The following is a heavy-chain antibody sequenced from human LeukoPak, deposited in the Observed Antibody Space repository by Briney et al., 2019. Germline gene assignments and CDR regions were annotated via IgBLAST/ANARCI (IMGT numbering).Heavy chain of an antibody. J-gene: IGHJ4*02. V-gene: IGHV4-39*01. CDR3: ARSGAVAGTFDY. D-gene: IGHD6-19*01. CDR2: IYYSGST. Sequence: WVRQVPGTGLEWIGSIYYSGSTYYNPSLKSRVTISVDTSKNQFSLKLSSVTAADTAVYYCARSGAVAGTFDYWGQGTLVTVSS.